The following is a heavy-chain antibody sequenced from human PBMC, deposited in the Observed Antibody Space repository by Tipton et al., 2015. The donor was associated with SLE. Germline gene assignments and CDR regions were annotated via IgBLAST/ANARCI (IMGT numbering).Heavy chain of an antibody. CDR3: ARGPVSGRRYFDF. CDR2: FFGADST. Sequence: SLRLSCAASGVTISSNFMSWVRQAPGKGLEWVSVFFGADSTYYADSVKGRFIVSRDSSKNTLILQMNSLRAEDTAVYYCARGPVSGRRYFDFWGQGTLVTVSS. V-gene: IGHV3-66*01. J-gene: IGHJ4*02. D-gene: IGHD6-19*01. CDR1: GVTISSNF.